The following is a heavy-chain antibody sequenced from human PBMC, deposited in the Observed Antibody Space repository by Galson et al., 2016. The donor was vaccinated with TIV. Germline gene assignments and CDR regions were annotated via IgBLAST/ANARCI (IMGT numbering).Heavy chain of an antibody. Sequence: SLRLSCAASGFPVSDNYMTWVRRAPGKGLEWVSIIHTGDNTNYADSVRGRFTISRDNAKNTVYLQMSRLRAEDAAVYYCARERRHCGNECFLQYYYGMDVWGQGTTVTVSS. CDR3: ARERRHCGNECFLQYYYGMDV. J-gene: IGHJ6*02. V-gene: IGHV3-66*02. D-gene: IGHD4-23*01. CDR1: GFPVSDNY. CDR2: IHTGDNT.